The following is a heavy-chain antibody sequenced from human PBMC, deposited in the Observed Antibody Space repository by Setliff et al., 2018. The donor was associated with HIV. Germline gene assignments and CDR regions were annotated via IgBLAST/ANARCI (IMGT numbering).Heavy chain of an antibody. D-gene: IGHD5-12*01. CDR2: INGNSGGT. Sequence: GASVKVSCKASGYTFSGYYVHWVRQAPGQGLEWMGWINGNSGGTNYAQKFQGRVTMTRDTSTNTVYMELTRLTSDDTAVYYCARDSGYDILDYWGQGTLVTVSS. V-gene: IGHV1-2*02. CDR1: GYTFSGYY. CDR3: ARDSGYDILDY. J-gene: IGHJ4*02.